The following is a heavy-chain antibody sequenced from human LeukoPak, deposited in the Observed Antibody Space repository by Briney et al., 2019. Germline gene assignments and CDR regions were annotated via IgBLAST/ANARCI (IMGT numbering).Heavy chain of an antibody. D-gene: IGHD6-13*01. CDR2: IYSSGST. Sequence: PETLSLTCTVSGGSISSYSWSWIRQPAGKGLEWIGRIYSSGSTSFNPSLKSRVTMSVDTSKKQFSLKLSSVTAADTAVYYCARDHSSWPFFEYWGQGILVTVSS. V-gene: IGHV4-4*07. CDR1: GGSISSYS. J-gene: IGHJ4*02. CDR3: ARDHSSWPFFEY.